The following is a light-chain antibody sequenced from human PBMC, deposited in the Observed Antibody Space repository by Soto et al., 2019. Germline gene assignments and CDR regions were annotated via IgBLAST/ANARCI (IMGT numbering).Light chain of an antibody. CDR2: SNN. CDR1: SSNIGSNT. CDR3: AAWDDSLNGFYV. J-gene: IGLJ1*01. Sequence: QPVLTQPPSASGIPGQRVTISCSGSSSNIGSNTVNWYQQLPGTAPKLLIYSNNQRPSGVPDRFSGSKSGTSASLAISGLQSEDEADYYCAAWDDSLNGFYVFGTGTKVTVL. V-gene: IGLV1-44*01.